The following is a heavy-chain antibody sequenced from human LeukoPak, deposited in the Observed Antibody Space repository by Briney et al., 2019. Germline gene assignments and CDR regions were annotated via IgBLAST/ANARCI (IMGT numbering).Heavy chain of an antibody. CDR3: ARDEKGGGSREIDY. D-gene: IGHD3-16*01. V-gene: IGHV3-74*01. CDR1: GFTFSNYW. J-gene: IGHJ4*02. CDR2: INRDGSTT. Sequence: RTGGSLRLSCAASGFTFSNYWMHWVRQAPGKGLVWVSRINRDGSTTNYADSVKGRFTISRDNSKNTLNLQMNSLRAEDTAVYYCARDEKGGGSREIDYWGQGTLVTVSS.